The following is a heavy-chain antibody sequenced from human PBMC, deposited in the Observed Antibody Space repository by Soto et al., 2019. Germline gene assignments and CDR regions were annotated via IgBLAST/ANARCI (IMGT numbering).Heavy chain of an antibody. V-gene: IGHV3-7*05. CDR3: ARDWGAPGRGSALGYYYHFGMDV. J-gene: IGHJ6*02. CDR2: IKEDGSEA. D-gene: IGHD3-16*01. CDR1: GFTFSTYW. Sequence: EVQLVESGGGLVQPGGSLRLSCAASGFTFSTYWMNWVRQAPGKGLEWVANIKEDGSEAYYVDSVKGRFTISRDNAKNLLYLDMNSLRVEDTAVYYCARDWGAPGRGSALGYYYHFGMDVWGQGTTVTVPS.